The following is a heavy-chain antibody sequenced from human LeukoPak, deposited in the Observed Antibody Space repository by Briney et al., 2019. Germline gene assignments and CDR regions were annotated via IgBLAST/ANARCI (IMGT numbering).Heavy chain of an antibody. D-gene: IGHD6-6*01. CDR3: ARTYGSSADAFDI. CDR1: GFSFSNYS. J-gene: IGHJ3*02. CDR2: ISDDGGNK. Sequence: GRSLRLSCAASGFSFSNYSLHWVRQAPGKGLEWVALISDDGGNKYYADSVKGRFTLSRDNAKNTLYLQMSSLRSEDTAVYYCARTYGSSADAFDIWGQGTMVTVSS. V-gene: IGHV3-30*04.